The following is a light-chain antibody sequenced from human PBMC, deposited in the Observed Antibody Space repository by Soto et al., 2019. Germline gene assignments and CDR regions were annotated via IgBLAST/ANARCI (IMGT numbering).Light chain of an antibody. CDR2: ENN. CDR3: GSWDSSLRIYV. V-gene: IGLV1-51*02. CDR1: SSNIGYND. Sequence: QSVLTQPPSVSAAPGQKVTISCSGSSSNIGYNDVSWYQQLPGTAPKVLIYENNKRPTEIPDRFSGSKSGTSATLGITGLQTGDEVDYYCGSWDSSLRIYVFGTGTKLTVL. J-gene: IGLJ1*01.